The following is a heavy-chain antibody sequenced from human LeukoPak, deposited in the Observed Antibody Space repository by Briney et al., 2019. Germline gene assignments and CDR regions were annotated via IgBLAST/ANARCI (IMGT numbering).Heavy chain of an antibody. V-gene: IGHV4-59*01. D-gene: IGHD3-22*01. CDR1: GGSIINYY. CDR2: ISYSGST. J-gene: IGHJ4*02. CDR3: ARGSSGSSGYYLAAY. Sequence: SETLSLTCTVSGGSIINYYWSWIRQPPGQGLEWIGYISYSGSTNYNPSLKSRVTLSVDTSKNQFSLKLTSVTAADTAVYYCARGSSGSSGYYLAAYWGQGTLVTVSS.